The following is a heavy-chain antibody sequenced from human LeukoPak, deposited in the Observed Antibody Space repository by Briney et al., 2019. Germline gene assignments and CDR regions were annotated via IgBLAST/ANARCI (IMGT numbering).Heavy chain of an antibody. D-gene: IGHD3-3*02. CDR1: GGSIISYY. J-gene: IGHJ6*03. CDR2: IYYSGGT. V-gene: IGHV4-59*01. Sequence: SETLSLTCTVSGGSIISYYWSWIRQPPGKGLEWIGYIYYSGGTNYNPSLKSRVTISVDTSKNQFSLKLSSVTAADTAVYYCARDLANYMDVWGKGTTVTVSS. CDR3: ARDLANYMDV.